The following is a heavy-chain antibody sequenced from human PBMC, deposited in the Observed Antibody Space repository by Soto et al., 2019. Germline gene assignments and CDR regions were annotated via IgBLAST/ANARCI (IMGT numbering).Heavy chain of an antibody. J-gene: IGHJ3*02. Sequence: GESLKISCKLSRYSFTSYWIGWVRQMPGKGLEWMGIIYPGDSDTRYSPSFQGHVTISAAKSFTTAYLQWSSLKASDTAMYYCDRPPRLTEAFDIWGQGTMVTVSS. V-gene: IGHV5-51*01. CDR2: IYPGDSDT. CDR3: DRPPRLTEAFDI. CDR1: RYSFTSYW.